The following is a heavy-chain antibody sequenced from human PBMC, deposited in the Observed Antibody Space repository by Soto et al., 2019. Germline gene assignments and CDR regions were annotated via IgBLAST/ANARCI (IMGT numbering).Heavy chain of an antibody. D-gene: IGHD4-17*01. J-gene: IGHJ4*02. CDR3: AHSKDGEHNYDY. V-gene: IGHV2-5*02. Sequence: QITLKESGPPLVKPTQTLTLTCTFSGFSLSTSGVGVGWIRQPPGKALEWLALIYWDDDKRYSPSLKSRLTITQDTSKNHVGLTMTNMDPVDTATYYCAHSKDGEHNYDYWGQGTLVTASS. CDR1: GFSLSTSGVG. CDR2: IYWDDDK.